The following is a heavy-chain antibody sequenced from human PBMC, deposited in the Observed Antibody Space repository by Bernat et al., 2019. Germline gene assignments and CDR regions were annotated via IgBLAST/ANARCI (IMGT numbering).Heavy chain of an antibody. Sequence: QVQLQQWGAGLLKPSETLSLTCAVYGGSFSGYYWSWIRQPPGKGLEWIGEINHSGNTNYNPSLKSRVSISVDTSKNQFSLKLSSVTAADTAVYYCARGTWIQLWGDWGQGTLVTVSS. D-gene: IGHD5-18*01. V-gene: IGHV4-34*01. J-gene: IGHJ4*02. CDR1: GGSFSGYY. CDR3: ARGTWIQLWGD. CDR2: INHSGNT.